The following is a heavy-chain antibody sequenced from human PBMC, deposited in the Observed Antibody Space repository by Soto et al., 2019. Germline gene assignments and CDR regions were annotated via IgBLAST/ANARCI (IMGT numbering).Heavy chain of an antibody. D-gene: IGHD2-2*01. V-gene: IGHV3-23*01. CDR3: AKHTVPFAPPSFDP. CDR2: LSGSGGST. J-gene: IGHJ5*02. Sequence: EVPLLESGGGLVQPGGSLRLSCAASGFTFSNYAMSWVRQAPGKGLEWVSTLSGSGGSTYYADSVKGRFTISRDNSXITLYLQMNSLTAEDTAVYYCAKHTVPFAPPSFDPWGQGTLVTVSS. CDR1: GFTFSNYA.